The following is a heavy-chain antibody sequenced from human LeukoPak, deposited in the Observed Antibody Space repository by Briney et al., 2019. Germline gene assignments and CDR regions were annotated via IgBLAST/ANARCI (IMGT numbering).Heavy chain of an antibody. CDR2: ISWNSGSI. CDR3: AKDKRSSSWSYFDY. D-gene: IGHD6-13*01. J-gene: IGHJ4*02. V-gene: IGHV3-9*01. CDR1: GFTFDDYA. Sequence: PGRSLRLSCAASGFTFDDYAMHWVRQAPGKGLEWVSGISWNSGSIGYADSVKGRFTISRDNAKNSLYLQMNSLRPEDTALYCCAKDKRSSSWSYFDYWGQGTLVTVSS.